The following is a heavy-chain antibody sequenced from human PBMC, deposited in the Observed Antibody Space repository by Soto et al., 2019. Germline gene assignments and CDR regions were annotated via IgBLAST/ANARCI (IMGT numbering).Heavy chain of an antibody. Sequence: GGSLRLSCAASGFTFSSYGMHWVRQAPGKGLEWVAVISYDGSNKYYADSVKGRFTISRDNSKNTLYLQMNSLRAEDTAVYYCAKILTQLPYGSGSHQLIFDYWGQGTLVTVSS. V-gene: IGHV3-30*18. CDR1: GFTFSSYG. CDR3: AKILTQLPYGSGSHQLIFDY. D-gene: IGHD3-10*01. CDR2: ISYDGSNK. J-gene: IGHJ4*02.